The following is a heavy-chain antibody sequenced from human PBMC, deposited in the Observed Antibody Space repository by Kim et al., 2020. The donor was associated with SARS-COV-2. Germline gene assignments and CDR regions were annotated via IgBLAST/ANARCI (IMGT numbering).Heavy chain of an antibody. CDR1: GDSVTSYY. CDR2: VHASGAT. CDR3: ARDNLVPIDGGYYYYYGLDV. V-gene: IGHV4-59*02. Sequence: SETLSLTCTVSGDSVTSYYWVWLRQPPGKGLECLGYVHASGATNYSPSVKTRVTMSVDTSKNQVSLNLTSVTPADTAVYYCARDNLVPIDGGYYYYYGLDVWGPGTTVAISS. D-gene: IGHD2-15*01. J-gene: IGHJ6*02.